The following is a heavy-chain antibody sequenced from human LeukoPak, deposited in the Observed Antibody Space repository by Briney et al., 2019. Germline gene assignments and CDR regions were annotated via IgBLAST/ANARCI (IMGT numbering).Heavy chain of an antibody. J-gene: IGHJ3*02. D-gene: IGHD3-9*01. CDR3: AKSLRYFDWLLSDAFDI. V-gene: IGHV3-30*18. CDR2: ISYDGSNK. CDR1: GFTFSSYG. Sequence: LSGGSLRLSCAASGFTFSSYGMHWVRLAPGKGLEWVAVISYDGSNKYYADSVKGRFTISRDNSKNTLYLQMNSLRAEDTAVYYCAKSLRYFDWLLSDAFDIWGQGTMVTVSS.